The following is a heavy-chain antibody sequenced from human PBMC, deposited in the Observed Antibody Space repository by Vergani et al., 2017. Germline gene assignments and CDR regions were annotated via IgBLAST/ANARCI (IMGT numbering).Heavy chain of an antibody. V-gene: IGHV3-21*01. J-gene: IGHJ6*02. CDR2: ISSSSSYI. D-gene: IGHD3-3*01. CDR3: ARDPDDLWSGYRMDV. CDR1: GFTFSSYS. Sequence: EVQLVESGGGLVKPGGSLRLSCAASGFTFSSYSMNWVRQAPGKGLEWVSSISSSSSYIYYADSVKGRFTISRDNAKNSLYLQMNSLSAEDTAVYYCARDPDDLWSGYRMDVWGQGTTVTVSS.